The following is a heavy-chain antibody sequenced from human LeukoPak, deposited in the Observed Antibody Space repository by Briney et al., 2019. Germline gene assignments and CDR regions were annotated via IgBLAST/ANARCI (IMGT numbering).Heavy chain of an antibody. CDR1: GGSFSGYY. J-gene: IGHJ5*02. D-gene: IGHD2-8*01. Sequence: SETLSLTCAVYGGSFSGYYWSWIRQPPGKGLEWIGEINHSGSTNYNPSLKSRVTISVDTSKNQFSLKLSSVTAADTAVYYCATRRAEGGTNGHDNWFDPWGQGSLVTVSS. V-gene: IGHV4-34*01. CDR3: ATRRAEGGTNGHDNWFDP. CDR2: INHSGST.